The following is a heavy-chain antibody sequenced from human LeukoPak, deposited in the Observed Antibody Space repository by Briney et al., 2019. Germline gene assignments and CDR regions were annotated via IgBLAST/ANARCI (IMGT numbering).Heavy chain of an antibody. V-gene: IGHV3-49*04. Sequence: GGSLRLSCTASGFTFGDHAMSWVRQAPGKGLEWVGFIRSKAYGGTTEYAASVKGRFTISRDDSKSIAYLQMNSLKTEDTAVYYCTRGPIQLWIHNGIDVWGQGTTVTVSS. CDR2: IRSKAYGGTT. CDR3: TRGPIQLWIHNGIDV. D-gene: IGHD5-18*01. J-gene: IGHJ6*02. CDR1: GFTFGDHA.